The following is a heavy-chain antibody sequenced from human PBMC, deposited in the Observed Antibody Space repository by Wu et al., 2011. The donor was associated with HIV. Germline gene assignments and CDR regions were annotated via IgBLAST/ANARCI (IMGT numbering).Heavy chain of an antibody. CDR2: ISAYNGKT. Sequence: QVQLVQSGAEVKEPGASVKVSCKASGYTFTSYYFTWVRQAPGQGLEWMGWISAYNGKTSYAQKLQGRVTMTTDTSTSTAYMELRSLTSDDTAVYYCARGGGLNSWHTKNDYWGQGPVTVSS. CDR1: GYTFTSYY. J-gene: IGHJ4*02. V-gene: IGHV1-18*01. D-gene: IGHD6-13*01. CDR3: ARGGGLNSWHTKNDY.